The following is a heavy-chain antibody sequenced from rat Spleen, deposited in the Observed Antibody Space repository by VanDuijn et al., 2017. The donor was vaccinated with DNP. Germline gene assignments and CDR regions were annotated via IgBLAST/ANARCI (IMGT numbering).Heavy chain of an antibody. V-gene: IGHV5-25*01. Sequence: EVQLEESGGGLVLPGRSLTLSCEASGFTFSHYDIAWVRQAPTKGLEWVASISTSGGSTYYRDSVKGRFTVSRDNAKSTLYLQMNSLKSEDTATYYCARHPRPGYTTYYWFFDFWGPGTMVTVSS. CDR1: GFTFSHYD. CDR3: ARHPRPGYTTYYWFFDF. CDR2: ISTSGGST. J-gene: IGHJ1*01. D-gene: IGHD1-6*01.